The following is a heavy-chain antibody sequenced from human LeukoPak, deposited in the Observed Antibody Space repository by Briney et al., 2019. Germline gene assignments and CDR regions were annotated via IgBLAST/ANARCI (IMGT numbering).Heavy chain of an antibody. D-gene: IGHD2-15*01. CDR1: GFPFNTYA. Sequence: HPGGSLRLSCSASGFPFNTYAIHWVRQAPGKGLEYVAGISSNGDNTDFADSAKGRFTISRDNSKSTLFLQMNSLRAEDTAVYFCTRDSALLGVAFDLWGQGTVVTVSP. CDR2: ISSNGDNT. CDR3: TRDSALLGVAFDL. J-gene: IGHJ3*01. V-gene: IGHV3-64D*06.